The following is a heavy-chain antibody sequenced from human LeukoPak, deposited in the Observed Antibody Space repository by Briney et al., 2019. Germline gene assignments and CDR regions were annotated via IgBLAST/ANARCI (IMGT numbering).Heavy chain of an antibody. V-gene: IGHV4-59*08. CDR3: ASSPRRSGCPHFDY. Sequence: PSETLSLTCTVAGGSISSYYWSWIRQPPGKGLEWIGYIYYIGSTNYNPSLKSRVTISVDTSKNQFSLKLSSVTAADTAVYYCASSPRRSGCPHFDYWGQGTLVTVSS. CDR1: GGSISSYY. CDR2: IYYIGST. J-gene: IGHJ4*02. D-gene: IGHD3-3*01.